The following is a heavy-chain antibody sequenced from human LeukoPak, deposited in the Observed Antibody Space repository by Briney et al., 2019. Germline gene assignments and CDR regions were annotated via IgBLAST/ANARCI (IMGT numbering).Heavy chain of an antibody. V-gene: IGHV1-18*01. D-gene: IGHD5-12*01. Sequence: ASVKVSCKASGYTFTSYGISWVRQAPGQGLEWMGWISAYNGNTNYTQKLQGRVTMTTDTSTSTAYMELRSLRSDDTAVYYCAREGDGYDYPYYYYGMDVWGQGTTVTVSS. CDR1: GYTFTSYG. CDR2: ISAYNGNT. CDR3: AREGDGYDYPYYYYGMDV. J-gene: IGHJ6*02.